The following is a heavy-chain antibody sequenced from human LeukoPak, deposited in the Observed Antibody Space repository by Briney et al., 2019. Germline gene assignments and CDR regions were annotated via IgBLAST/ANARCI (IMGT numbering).Heavy chain of an antibody. Sequence: PSETLSLTCAVYGGSFSGYYWSWIRQPPGKGLEWIGAINHSGSTNYNPSLKSRVTIPVDTSKNQFSLKLSSVTAADTAVYYCARVHRSSYSSSWQTDYWGQGTLVTVSS. CDR1: GGSFSGYY. V-gene: IGHV4-34*01. J-gene: IGHJ4*02. D-gene: IGHD6-13*01. CDR2: INHSGST. CDR3: ARVHRSSYSSSWQTDY.